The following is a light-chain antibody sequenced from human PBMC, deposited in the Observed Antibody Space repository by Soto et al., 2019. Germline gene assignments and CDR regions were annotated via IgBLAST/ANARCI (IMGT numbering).Light chain of an antibody. CDR3: SSYTSSSTYV. Sequence: QSALTQPASVSGSPGQSITIYCTGTSSDVGGYNYVSWYQQHPGKAPKLMIYEVSNRPSGVSNRFSGSKSGNTASLTISGRQAEDEADYYCSSYTSSSTYVFGTGTKLTVL. CDR2: EVS. V-gene: IGLV2-14*01. J-gene: IGLJ1*01. CDR1: SSDVGGYNY.